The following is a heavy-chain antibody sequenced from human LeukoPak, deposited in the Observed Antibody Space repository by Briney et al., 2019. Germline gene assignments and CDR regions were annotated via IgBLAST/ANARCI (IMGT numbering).Heavy chain of an antibody. J-gene: IGHJ4*02. CDR1: GFTFSSYS. V-gene: IGHV3-48*01. CDR2: IRSSSSTI. Sequence: GGSLRLSCAASGFTFSSYSMNWVRQAPGKGLEWVSYIRSSSSTIYYADSVKGRFTISRDNAKNSLYLQMNSLRAEDTAVYYCASSPKRPPLDYWGQGTLVTVSS. CDR3: ASSPKRPPLDY.